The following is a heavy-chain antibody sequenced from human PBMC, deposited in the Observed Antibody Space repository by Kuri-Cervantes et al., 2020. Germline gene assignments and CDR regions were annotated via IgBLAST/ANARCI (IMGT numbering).Heavy chain of an antibody. D-gene: IGHD3-22*01. CDR2: ISYDGSNK. CDR1: GFTFSSYG. V-gene: IGHV3-30*18. J-gene: IGHJ3*02. CDR3: AKGAHYYDSSDDAFDI. Sequence: GGSLRLSCAASGFTFSSYGMHWVRQAPGKGLEWVAVISYDGSNKYYADSVKGRFTISRDNSKNTLYLQTNSLRAEDTAVYYCAKGAHYYDSSDDAFDIWGQGTMVTVSS.